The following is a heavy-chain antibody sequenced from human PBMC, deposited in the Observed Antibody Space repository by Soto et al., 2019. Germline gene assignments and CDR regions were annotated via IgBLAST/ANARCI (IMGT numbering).Heavy chain of an antibody. Sequence: SSETLSLTCAVSGGSISSGGYSWSWIRQPPGKGLEWIGYIYHSGSTYYNPSLKSRVTISVDRSKNQFSLKLSSVTAADTAVYYCARLAYYYDSSGYYADAFDIWGQGTMVTVSS. CDR1: GGSISSGGYS. J-gene: IGHJ3*02. CDR3: ARLAYYYDSSGYYADAFDI. V-gene: IGHV4-30-2*01. CDR2: IYHSGST. D-gene: IGHD3-22*01.